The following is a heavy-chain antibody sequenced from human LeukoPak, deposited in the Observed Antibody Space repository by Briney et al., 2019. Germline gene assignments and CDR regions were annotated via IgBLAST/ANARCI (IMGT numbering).Heavy chain of an antibody. CDR2: IIPIFGTA. CDR1: GGTFSSYA. Sequence: SVKVSCKASGGTFSSYAISWVRQAPGQGLEWMGRIIPIFGTANYAQKFQGRVTIATDESTSTAYMELSSLRSEDTAVYYCASRYCSGGSCLLDLYFDYWGQGTLVTVSS. CDR3: ASRYCSGGSCLLDLYFDY. J-gene: IGHJ4*02. V-gene: IGHV1-69*05. D-gene: IGHD2-15*01.